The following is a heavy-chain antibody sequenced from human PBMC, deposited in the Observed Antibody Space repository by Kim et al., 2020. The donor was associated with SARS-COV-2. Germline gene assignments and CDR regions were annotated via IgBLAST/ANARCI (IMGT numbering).Heavy chain of an antibody. CDR2: IHIAGRK. CDR3: AREVSYISSAFGLDP. CDR1: GFIFSDYD. Sequence: GGSLRLSCAASGFIFSDYDIHWVRQVPGEGLEWVSAIHIAGRKYYSDYVKGRFTISRNIAKSTLYHQMNNLRDEDTAVYYCAREVSYISSAFGLDPWVQGPLVTASS. J-gene: IGHJ5*02. D-gene: IGHD3-22*01. V-gene: IGHV3-13*01.